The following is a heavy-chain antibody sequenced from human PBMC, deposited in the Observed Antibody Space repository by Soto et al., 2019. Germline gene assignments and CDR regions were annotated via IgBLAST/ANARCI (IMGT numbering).Heavy chain of an antibody. V-gene: IGHV3-30*03. CDR1: GFSINTSG. Sequence: QVQLVESGGGEVQPGRALRLSCAASGFSINTSGMHWVRQPPGKGLQWVAGIAFDGSQEFYGDSVRGRFTISGDNSKNTLFLQMKSLTPEDTAVYYCATKVRVTNYRYYGMDVWGQGTTVTVSS. J-gene: IGHJ6*02. D-gene: IGHD2-21*02. CDR2: IAFDGSQE. CDR3: ATKVRVTNYRYYGMDV.